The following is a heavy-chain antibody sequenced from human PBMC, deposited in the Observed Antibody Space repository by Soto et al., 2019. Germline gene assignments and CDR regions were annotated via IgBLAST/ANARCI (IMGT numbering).Heavy chain of an antibody. Sequence: PLGVLRLSCAASGFTFSSYAMSWVRQAPGKGLEWVSALSGSGISTYYADTVKGRFTISRDNSRNTLYLQMNSLRAEDTAVYYCATSYDSSGYDYWGQGTLVTVSS. J-gene: IGHJ4*02. CDR3: ATSYDSSGYDY. CDR2: LSGSGIST. CDR1: GFTFSSYA. V-gene: IGHV3-23*01. D-gene: IGHD3-22*01.